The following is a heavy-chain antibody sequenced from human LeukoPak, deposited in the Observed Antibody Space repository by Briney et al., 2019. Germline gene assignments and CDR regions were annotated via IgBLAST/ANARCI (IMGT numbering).Heavy chain of an antibody. V-gene: IGHV3-30*04. D-gene: IGHD1-26*01. Sequence: GGSLRLSCASSGFTYSSYAMHWVRQALAKGVAGVAVISYDGSNKYYADSVKGRFTISRDNSKTALYLQMNSLRAEDTAVYYCARGRIVGASHDDWGQGTLVTVSS. J-gene: IGHJ4*02. CDR3: ARGRIVGASHDD. CDR1: GFTYSSYA. CDR2: ISYDGSNK.